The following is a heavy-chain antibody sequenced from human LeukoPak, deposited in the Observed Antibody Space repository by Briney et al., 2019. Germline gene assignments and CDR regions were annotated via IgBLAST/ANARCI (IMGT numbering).Heavy chain of an antibody. V-gene: IGHV3-9*01. CDR1: GFTFDDYA. Sequence: GGSLRLSCAASGFTFDDYAMHWVRQAPGKGLEGVSGISWNSGSIGYADSVKGRFTISRDNAKNSLYLQMNSLRAEDTALYYCAKSLSRYCSGGSCYLGFDYWGQGTLVTVSS. CDR3: AKSLSRYCSGGSCYLGFDY. CDR2: ISWNSGSI. D-gene: IGHD2-15*01. J-gene: IGHJ4*02.